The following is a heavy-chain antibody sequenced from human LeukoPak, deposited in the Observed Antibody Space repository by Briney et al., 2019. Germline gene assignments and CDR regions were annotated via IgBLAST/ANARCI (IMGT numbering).Heavy chain of an antibody. CDR1: GFSISSGYY. D-gene: IGHD7-27*01. Sequence: SETLSLTCTVSGFSISSGYYWGWIRQPPGKGLEWIGDIYHSGSAYYNPSLKSRVTLSVDTSKNQFSLNLTSVTAADTAVYYCASRKLGNDYWGQGTLVTVSS. V-gene: IGHV4-38-2*02. J-gene: IGHJ4*02. CDR2: IYHSGSA. CDR3: ASRKLGNDY.